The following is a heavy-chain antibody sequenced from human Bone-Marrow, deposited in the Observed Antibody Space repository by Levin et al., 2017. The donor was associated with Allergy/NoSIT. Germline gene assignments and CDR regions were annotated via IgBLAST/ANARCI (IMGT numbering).Heavy chain of an antibody. CDR3: ATSAVQRLFHN. V-gene: IGHV1-69*02. J-gene: IGHJ4*02. D-gene: IGHD1-1*01. Sequence: SVKVSCKTSGGTFGRYRVNWVRQAPGHRLEWMGRVIPITDIANYAQNFQGRVTFTADQSTATAYMELSGLKFEDTAIYYCATSAVQRLFHNWGQGTRVAVSS. CDR2: VIPITDIA. CDR1: GGTFGRYR.